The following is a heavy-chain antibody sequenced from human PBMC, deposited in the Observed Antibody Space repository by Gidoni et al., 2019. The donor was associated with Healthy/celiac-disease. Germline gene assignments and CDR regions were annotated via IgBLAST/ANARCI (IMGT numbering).Heavy chain of an antibody. Sequence: EVQMVESGGGLVQTGGALRLSCAASGLTFSRYSMNWVRQAPGKGLEWFSYISSSSSTIYYADSVKGRFTISRDHAKTSLYLQMNSLRAEDTAVYYCAREGTTSPMVRAYYYGMDVWGQGTTVTVSS. V-gene: IGHV3-48*04. CDR3: AREGTTSPMVRAYYYGMDV. CDR1: GLTFSRYS. D-gene: IGHD3-10*01. CDR2: ISSSSSTI. J-gene: IGHJ6*02.